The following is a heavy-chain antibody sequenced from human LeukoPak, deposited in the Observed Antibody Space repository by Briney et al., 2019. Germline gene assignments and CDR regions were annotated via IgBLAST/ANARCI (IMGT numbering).Heavy chain of an antibody. CDR1: GGSISSGGYY. CDR2: IYYSGST. J-gene: IGHJ5*02. D-gene: IGHD3-10*01. Sequence: SETLSLTCTVSGGSISSGGYYWSWIRQHPGKGLEWIGYIYYSGSTYYNPSLKSRVTTSVDTSKNQFSLKLSSVTAADTAVYYCARAYGSGSYSRIRPNWFDPWGQGTLVTVSS. CDR3: ARAYGSGSYSRIRPNWFDP. V-gene: IGHV4-31*03.